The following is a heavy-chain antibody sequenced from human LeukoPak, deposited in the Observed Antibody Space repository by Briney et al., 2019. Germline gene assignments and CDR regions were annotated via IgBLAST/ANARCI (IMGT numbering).Heavy chain of an antibody. Sequence: SETLSLTCTVSGGSISSSSYYWGWIRQPPGKGLEWIGSIYYSGSTYYNPSLKSRVTISVDKSNNQLSLRVNSVTAADTAVYYCARVMGASWFFYLDVWGKGTTVTVSS. CDR2: IYYSGST. CDR1: GGSISSSSYY. J-gene: IGHJ6*03. D-gene: IGHD3-16*02. CDR3: ARVMGASWFFYLDV. V-gene: IGHV4-39*07.